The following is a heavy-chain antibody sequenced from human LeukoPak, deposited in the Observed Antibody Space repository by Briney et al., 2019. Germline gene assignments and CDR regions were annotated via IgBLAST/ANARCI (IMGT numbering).Heavy chain of an antibody. J-gene: IGHJ4*02. CDR3: ATLLLGGSGSYLHLDY. D-gene: IGHD3-10*01. CDR2: ISSGSRYI. Sequence: GGSLRLSCAASGFTFSNYSMSWVRQAPGKGLERVSSISSGSRYIYNADSVKGRFTISRDNAKNSLYLQMNSLRAEDTAVYYCATLLLGGSGSYLHLDYWGQGTLVTVSS. V-gene: IGHV3-21*01. CDR1: GFTFSNYS.